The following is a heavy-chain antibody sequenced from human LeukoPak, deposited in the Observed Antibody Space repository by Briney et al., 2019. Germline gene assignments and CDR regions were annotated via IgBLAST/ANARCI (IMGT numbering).Heavy chain of an antibody. V-gene: IGHV4-39*01. CDR3: ARNVLLWFGEETTAYYFDY. CDR2: IYYSGST. J-gene: IGHJ4*02. D-gene: IGHD3-10*01. Sequence: SETLSLTCTVSGGSISSSSYYWGWIRQPPGKGLEWIGSIYYSGSTYYNPSLKSRVTISVDTSKNQFSLKLSSVTAADTAVYYCARNVLLWFGEETTAYYFDYWGQGTLVTVSS. CDR1: GGSISSSSYY.